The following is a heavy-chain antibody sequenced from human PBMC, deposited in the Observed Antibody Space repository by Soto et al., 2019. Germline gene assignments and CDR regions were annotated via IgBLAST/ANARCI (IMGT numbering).Heavy chain of an antibody. CDR3: ASGIVVPAGAFDI. D-gene: IGHD2-2*01. V-gene: IGHV1-46*03. J-gene: IGHJ3*02. Sequence: ASVKVSCKASGYTFTSYYMHWVRQAPGQGLEWMGIINPSGGSTSYAQKFQGRVTMTRDTSTSTVYMELSSLSSEDTAVYYCASGIVVPAGAFDIWGQGTMVTVSS. CDR1: GYTFTSYY. CDR2: INPSGGST.